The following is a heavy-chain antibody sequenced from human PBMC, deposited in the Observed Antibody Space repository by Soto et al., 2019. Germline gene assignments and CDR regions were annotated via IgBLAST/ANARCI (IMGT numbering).Heavy chain of an antibody. CDR3: ARGPTPRGYSYGPRPCYFDY. CDR1: GGTFSSYT. Sequence: SLKVSCKASGGTFSSYTISWVRQAPGQGLEWMGRIIPILGIANYAQKFQGRVTITADKSTSTAYMELSSLRSEDTAVYYCARGPTPRGYSYGPRPCYFDYWGQGTLVTVSS. J-gene: IGHJ4*02. CDR2: IIPILGIA. V-gene: IGHV1-69*02. D-gene: IGHD5-18*01.